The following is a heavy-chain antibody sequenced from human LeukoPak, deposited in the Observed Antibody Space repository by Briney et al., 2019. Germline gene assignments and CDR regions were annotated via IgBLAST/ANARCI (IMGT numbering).Heavy chain of an antibody. Sequence: GGSLRLSCVASGFTFSSHGMHWVRQAPGKGLEWVAFIRYDGSNKYYADSVKGRFTISRDNSKNTLYLQMNSLRVEDTAVYYCARERTTTVVRYGMDVWGQGTTVTVSS. J-gene: IGHJ6*02. V-gene: IGHV3-30*02. CDR2: IRYDGSNK. CDR1: GFTFSSHG. D-gene: IGHD4-23*01. CDR3: ARERTTTVVRYGMDV.